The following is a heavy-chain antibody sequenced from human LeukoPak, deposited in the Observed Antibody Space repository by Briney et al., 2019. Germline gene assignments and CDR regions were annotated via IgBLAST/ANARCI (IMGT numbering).Heavy chain of an antibody. CDR1: GGSISSGGYY. J-gene: IGHJ4*02. CDR2: IYTSGST. Sequence: SETLSLTCTVSGGSISSGGYYWTWIRQPAGKGLEWIGRIYTSGSTNYNPFLKSRVTISIDTSKNQFSLKLSSVTAADTAVYYCAREAQFTSGWYSWGQGTLVTVSS. CDR3: AREAQFTSGWYS. V-gene: IGHV4-61*02. D-gene: IGHD6-19*01.